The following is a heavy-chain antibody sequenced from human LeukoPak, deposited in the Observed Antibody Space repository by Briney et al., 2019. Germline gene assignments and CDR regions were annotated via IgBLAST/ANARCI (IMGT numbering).Heavy chain of an antibody. CDR2: IYHSGST. Sequence: PSETLSLTCAVSGGSISSGGYSWSWIRQPPGKGLEWIGYIYHSGSTYYNPSLKSRVTISVDRSKNQFSLKLSSVTAADTAVYYCARGASTTVVTPFDYWGQGTLVTVSS. J-gene: IGHJ4*02. D-gene: IGHD4-23*01. CDR3: ARGASTTVVTPFDY. V-gene: IGHV4-30-2*01. CDR1: GGSISSGGYS.